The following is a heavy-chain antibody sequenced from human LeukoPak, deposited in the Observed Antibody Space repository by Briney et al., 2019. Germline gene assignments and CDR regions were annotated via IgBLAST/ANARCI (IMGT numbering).Heavy chain of an antibody. CDR1: GYTFTSYY. D-gene: IGHD2-2*01. Sequence: ASVKVSCKASGYTFTSYYMHWVRQAPGQGLEWMGIINPSGGSTSYAQKFQGRVTMTRDMSTSTDYMELSSLRSEDTAVYYCARDLTGSTSATLPYNWFDPWGQGTLVTVSS. J-gene: IGHJ5*02. V-gene: IGHV1-46*01. CDR2: INPSGGST. CDR3: ARDLTGSTSATLPYNWFDP.